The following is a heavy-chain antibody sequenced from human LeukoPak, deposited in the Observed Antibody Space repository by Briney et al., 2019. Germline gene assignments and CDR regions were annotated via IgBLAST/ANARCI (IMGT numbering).Heavy chain of an antibody. D-gene: IGHD6-13*01. J-gene: IGHJ4*02. CDR2: IFYSGST. CDR3: ARHPYSSSWFNY. CDR1: GGSISSTSYY. V-gene: IGHV4-39*01. Sequence: SETLSLTCSVSGGSISSTSYYWGWIRQPPGKGLEWIGSIFYSGSTFYNPSLKSRVTISVDTSKNQFSLKLNSVTAADTAVYYCARHPYSSSWFNYWDPGTLVTVSS.